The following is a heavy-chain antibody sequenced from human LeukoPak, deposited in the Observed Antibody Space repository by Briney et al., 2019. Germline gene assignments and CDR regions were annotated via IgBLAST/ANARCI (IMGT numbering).Heavy chain of an antibody. CDR2: INHSGST. Sequence: SETLSLTCAVYGGSFSGYYWSWIRQPPGKGLEWIGEINHSGSTNYNPSLKSRVTISVDTSKNQFSLKLSSVTAADTAVYYCARGLLGPWGQGTVVTVSS. V-gene: IGHV4-34*01. CDR1: GGSFSGYY. J-gene: IGHJ4*02. CDR3: ARGLLGP.